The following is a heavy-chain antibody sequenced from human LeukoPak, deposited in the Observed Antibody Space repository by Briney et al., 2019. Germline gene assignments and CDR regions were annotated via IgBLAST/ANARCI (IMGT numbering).Heavy chain of an antibody. J-gene: IGHJ6*03. D-gene: IGHD6-13*01. CDR2: IYTSGST. CDR3: AREDSNSWYRGYYYMDV. V-gene: IGHV4-61*02. CDR1: GVSISSGSYY. Sequence: SETLSLTCTVSGVSISSGSYYWSWIRQPAGKGLEWIGRIYTSGSTNYNPSLKSRITISVDTSKNQFSLKLSSVTAADTAVYYCAREDSNSWYRGYYYMDVWGKGTTVTISS.